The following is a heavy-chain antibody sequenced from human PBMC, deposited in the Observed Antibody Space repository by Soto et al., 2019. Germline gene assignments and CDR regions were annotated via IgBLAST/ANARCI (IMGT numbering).Heavy chain of an antibody. CDR2: FDPEDGET. CDR3: ATHISYYYDSSGYRPKYYFDY. Sequence: QVQLVQSGAEVKKPGASVKVSCKVSGYTLTELSMHWVRQAPGKWLEWMGGFDPEDGETIYAQKLQGRVTMTEDTSTDTAYMELGSLSSEATAVYYCATHISYYYDSSGYRPKYYFDYWGQGTLVTVSS. CDR1: GYTLTELS. V-gene: IGHV1-24*01. J-gene: IGHJ4*02. D-gene: IGHD3-22*01.